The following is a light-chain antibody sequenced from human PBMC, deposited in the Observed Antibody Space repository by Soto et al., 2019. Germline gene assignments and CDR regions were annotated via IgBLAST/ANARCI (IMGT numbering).Light chain of an antibody. Sequence: DIQMTQSPSTLSASVGDTVTVTCRASQSITGWLAWFQQKPGKAPKLLISKASSLESGVPSRFSGSGSGTEFTLTISSLQPDDFATYYCQQYNPYSPWTFGQGTKVDI. V-gene: IGKV1-5*03. CDR3: QQYNPYSPWT. J-gene: IGKJ1*01. CDR1: QSITGW. CDR2: KAS.